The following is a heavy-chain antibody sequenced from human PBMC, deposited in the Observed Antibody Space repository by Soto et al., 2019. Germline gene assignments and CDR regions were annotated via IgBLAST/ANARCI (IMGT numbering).Heavy chain of an antibody. V-gene: IGHV4-39*01. Sequence: QLQLQESGPGLVKPSETLSLTCTVSGGSISSSSYYWGWIRQPPGKGLEWIGSIYYSGSTYYNPSLKSRVTISGDTSKNQFSLKLSSVTAADTAVYYCARPVVVVPAAVYYFDYWGQGTLVTVSS. D-gene: IGHD2-2*01. CDR2: IYYSGST. CDR1: GGSISSSSYY. CDR3: ARPVVVVPAAVYYFDY. J-gene: IGHJ4*02.